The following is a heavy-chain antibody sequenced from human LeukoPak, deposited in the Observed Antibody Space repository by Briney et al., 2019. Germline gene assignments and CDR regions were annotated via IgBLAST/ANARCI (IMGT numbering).Heavy chain of an antibody. CDR2: ISAYNGNT. CDR3: ARVLDYYDSSDT. D-gene: IGHD3-22*01. J-gene: IGHJ4*02. Sequence: ASVKVSCKASGYTFTSYGISWVRQAPGQGLEWMGWISAYNGNTNYAQKLQGRVTMTTDTSTSTAYMELRGLRSDDTAVYSCARVLDYYDSSDTWGQGTLVTVSS. CDR1: GYTFTSYG. V-gene: IGHV1-18*01.